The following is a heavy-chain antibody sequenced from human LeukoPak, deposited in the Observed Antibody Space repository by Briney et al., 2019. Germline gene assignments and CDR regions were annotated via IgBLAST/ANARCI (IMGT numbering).Heavy chain of an antibody. D-gene: IGHD3-3*01. J-gene: IGHJ6*02. CDR3: ARVDVLRFLEWSTPLPYGMDV. CDR2: IYYSGST. CDR1: GGSISSYY. Sequence: SETLSLTCTVSGGSISSYYWSWIRQPPGKGLEWIGYIYYSGSTNYNPSLKSRVTISVDTSKNQFSLKLSSVTAADTAVYYCARVDVLRFLEWSTPLPYGMDVWGQGTTVTVSS. V-gene: IGHV4-59*01.